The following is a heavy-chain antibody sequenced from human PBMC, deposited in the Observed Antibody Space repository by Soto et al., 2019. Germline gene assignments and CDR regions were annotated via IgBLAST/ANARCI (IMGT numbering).Heavy chain of an antibody. D-gene: IGHD2-15*01. Sequence: GGSLRLSCAASGFSFSDYYMGWIRQAPGKGLEWVSYISSSGSTIYYADSVKGRFTISRDNAKNSLYLQMNSLKAEDTAVYYCARVTDIVVVVAAFVDYWGQGTLVTVSS. CDR3: ARVTDIVVVVAAFVDY. CDR1: GFSFSDYY. J-gene: IGHJ4*02. V-gene: IGHV3-11*01. CDR2: ISSSGSTI.